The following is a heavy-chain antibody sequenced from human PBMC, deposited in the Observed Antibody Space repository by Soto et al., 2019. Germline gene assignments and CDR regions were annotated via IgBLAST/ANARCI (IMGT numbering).Heavy chain of an antibody. CDR2: IRNKANNYAT. J-gene: IGHJ6*02. CDR1: GFLLSVSA. CDR3: TRLEYDVDV. Sequence: GGSLRLSCEASGFLLSVSAVHWVRQASGKGLEWVGRIRNKANNYATAYAASVKGRFTVSRDDSKITAYLQMNSLKTEDSAVYYCTRLEYDVDVWGQGTTVTVSS. V-gene: IGHV3-73*01.